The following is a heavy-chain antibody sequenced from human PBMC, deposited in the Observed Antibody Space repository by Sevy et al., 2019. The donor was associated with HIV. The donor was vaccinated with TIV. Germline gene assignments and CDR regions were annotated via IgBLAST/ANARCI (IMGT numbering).Heavy chain of an antibody. CDR1: GFVFEDFA. D-gene: IGHD1-26*01. CDR3: VWDMAPTLGTGCNWFDL. J-gene: IGHJ5*02. CDR2: LTGDGSKK. Sequence: GGSLRLSCVGSGFVFEDFAVHWVRRSPGKGLEWVSGLTGDGSKKFYEGSVKGRFTISRDNARNTLYLQMNNMKFDDTAFYVCVWDMAPTLGTGCNWFDLWGQGTLVTVSS. V-gene: IGHV3-9*01.